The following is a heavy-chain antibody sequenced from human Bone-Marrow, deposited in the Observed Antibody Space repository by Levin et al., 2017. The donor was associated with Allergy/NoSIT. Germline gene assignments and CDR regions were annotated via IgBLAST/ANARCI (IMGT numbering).Heavy chain of an antibody. CDR3: ASRLFGYSYGLDY. D-gene: IGHD5-18*01. CDR2: IIPILGIA. V-gene: IGHV1-69*04. CDR1: GGTFSSYA. J-gene: IGHJ4*02. Sequence: SVKVSCKASGGTFSSYAISWVRQAPGQGLEWMGRIIPILGIANYAQKFQGRVTITADKSTSTAYMELSSLRSEDTAVYYCASRLFGYSYGLDYWGQGTLVTVSS.